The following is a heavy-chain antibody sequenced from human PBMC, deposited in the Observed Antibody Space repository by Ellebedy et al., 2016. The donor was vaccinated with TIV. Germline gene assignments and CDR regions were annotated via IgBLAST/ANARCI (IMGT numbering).Heavy chain of an antibody. CDR2: ISGSGGST. Sequence: PGGSLRLSCAASGFTFSSYAMSWVRQAPGKGLEWVSAISGSGGSTYYADSVEGRFTISRDNSKNTMYLQMNSLRPADTSVYYCARGGVVYSYAAADYWGQGTLVTVSS. V-gene: IGHV3-23*01. J-gene: IGHJ4*02. CDR1: GFTFSSYA. D-gene: IGHD5-18*01. CDR3: ARGGVVYSYAAADY.